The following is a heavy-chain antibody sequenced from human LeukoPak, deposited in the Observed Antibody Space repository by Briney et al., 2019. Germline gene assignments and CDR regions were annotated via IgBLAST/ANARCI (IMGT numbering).Heavy chain of an antibody. V-gene: IGHV5-51*01. J-gene: IGHJ4*02. CDR2: TYPGDSDT. Sequence: GESLKISCKGSGHSFTSYWIGWVRQMPGKGLEWMGITYPGDSDTRYSPSFQGQVTISADKSIGTAYLQWSSLKASDTAMYYCARIQVPHDKWELLGYFDYWGQGTLVTVSS. CDR1: GHSFTSYW. D-gene: IGHD1-26*01. CDR3: ARIQVPHDKWELLGYFDY.